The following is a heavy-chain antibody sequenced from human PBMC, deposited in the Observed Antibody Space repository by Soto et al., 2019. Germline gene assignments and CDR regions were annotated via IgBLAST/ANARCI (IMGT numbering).Heavy chain of an antibody. D-gene: IGHD3-16*02. Sequence: LRLSCAASGFTFSNAWMSWVRQAPGKGLEWVGRIKSKTDGGTTDYAAPVKGRFTISRDDSKNTLYLQINSLKTDVTAVYYCTTYGKTLTFGVVIVGVSDAFDIWGQGTMVTVS. CDR2: IKSKTDGGTT. CDR1: GFTFSNAW. CDR3: TTYGKTLTFGVVIVGVSDAFDI. J-gene: IGHJ3*02. V-gene: IGHV3-15*01.